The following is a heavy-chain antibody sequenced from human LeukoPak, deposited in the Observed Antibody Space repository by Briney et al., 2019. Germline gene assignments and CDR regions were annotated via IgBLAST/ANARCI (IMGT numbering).Heavy chain of an antibody. J-gene: IGHJ4*02. V-gene: IGHV3-23*01. CDR3: AKGLERESRLDS. Sequence: GGSLRLSCAASGFPFNTYTMYWVRQAPGKGLEWVSGIRNSDDTTYYADSVKGRFTISRDNSKNTLFLQMNSLRAEDTALYYCAKGLERESRLDSWGQGTLVTVSS. CDR1: GFPFNTYT. CDR2: IRNSDDTT. D-gene: IGHD1-1*01.